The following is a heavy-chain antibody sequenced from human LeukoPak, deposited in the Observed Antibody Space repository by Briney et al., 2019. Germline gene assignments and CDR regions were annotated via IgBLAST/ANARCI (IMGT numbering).Heavy chain of an antibody. Sequence: GGSLRLSCAASGFTFSSYAMSWVRQAPGKGLEWVSAISGSGGSTYYADSVKGRFTISRDNSKDTLYLQMNSLRAEDTAVYYCASATGAAAGTPFDYWGQGTLVTVSS. D-gene: IGHD6-13*01. CDR1: GFTFSSYA. J-gene: IGHJ4*02. CDR3: ASATGAAAGTPFDY. CDR2: ISGSGGST. V-gene: IGHV3-23*01.